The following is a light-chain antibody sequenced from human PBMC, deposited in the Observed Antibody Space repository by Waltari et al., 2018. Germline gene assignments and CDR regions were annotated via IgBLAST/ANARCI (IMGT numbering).Light chain of an antibody. Sequence: EIVLTQSPATLSLSPGDRATLSCRASQNLINFLAWYQQKPGQAPRLLIFDASKRATDIPARFSGSGSGTDFTLTISSLEPEDFAVYYCHQRRNWPGTFGQGTKVEIK. CDR1: QNLINF. CDR3: HQRRNWPGT. J-gene: IGKJ1*01. CDR2: DAS. V-gene: IGKV3-11*01.